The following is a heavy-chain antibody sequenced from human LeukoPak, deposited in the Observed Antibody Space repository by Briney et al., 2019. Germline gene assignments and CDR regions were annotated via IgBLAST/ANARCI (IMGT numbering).Heavy chain of an antibody. J-gene: IGHJ4*02. CDR3: AKLGAYSSSWYGFFDY. Sequence: GESLKISCKSSGYSFTSYWIGWVRQMPGKGLESMGIIYPDDSDTRYSPSFQGQVTISVDKSISTAYLQWSSLEASDTAMYYCAKLGAYSSSWYGFFDYWGQGTLVTVSS. CDR2: IYPDDSDT. V-gene: IGHV5-51*01. CDR1: GYSFTSYW. D-gene: IGHD6-13*01.